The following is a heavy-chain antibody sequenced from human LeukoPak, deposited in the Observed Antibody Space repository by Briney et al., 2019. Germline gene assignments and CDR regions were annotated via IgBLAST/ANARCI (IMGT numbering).Heavy chain of an antibody. J-gene: IGHJ4*02. CDR1: GGSVSSGNYY. Sequence: PSETLSLTCTVSGGSVSSGNYYWSWIRQPPGKGLGWIGHIYYSGDTNYNPSLKSRVAISVDTSKNQFSLKLSSVTAADTAVYYCTRVYTSSWYQTDCWGQGTLVTVSS. V-gene: IGHV4-61*01. CDR2: IYYSGDT. D-gene: IGHD6-13*01. CDR3: TRVYTSSWYQTDC.